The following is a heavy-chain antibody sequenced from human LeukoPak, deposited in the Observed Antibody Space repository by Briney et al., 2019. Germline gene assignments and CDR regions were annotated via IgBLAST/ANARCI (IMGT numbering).Heavy chain of an antibody. CDR2: IYWNDDK. J-gene: IGHJ4*02. Sequence: SGPTLVKPTQTLTLTCTFSGFSLSTSGVGVGWIRQPPGKALEWLALIYWNDDKRYSPSLKSRLTITKDTSKNQVVLTMTNMDPVDTATYYCAHGQSSTRRLLPYYFDYWGQGTLVTVSS. CDR3: AHGQSSTRRLLPYYFDY. D-gene: IGHD2-2*01. V-gene: IGHV2-5*01. CDR1: GFSLSTSGVG.